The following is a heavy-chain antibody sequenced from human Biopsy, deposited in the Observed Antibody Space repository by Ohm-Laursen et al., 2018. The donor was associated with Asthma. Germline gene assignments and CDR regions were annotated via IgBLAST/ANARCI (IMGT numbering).Heavy chain of an antibody. CDR2: IYSGDNT. Sequence: SLRLSCAASGFSVSTKYMSWVRQAPGKGLEWVSLIYSGDNTYYADSVKGRFTISRDHSKLYLQMNNLRAEDTAVYHCVRISRLGYNSLDYGMDVWGQGTTVTVSS. V-gene: IGHV3-53*01. J-gene: IGHJ6*02. D-gene: IGHD5-24*01. CDR1: GFSVSTKY. CDR3: VRISRLGYNSLDYGMDV.